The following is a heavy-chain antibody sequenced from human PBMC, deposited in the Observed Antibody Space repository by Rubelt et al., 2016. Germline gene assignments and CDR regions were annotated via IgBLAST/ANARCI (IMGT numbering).Heavy chain of an antibody. J-gene: IGHJ4*02. Sequence: QVQLQQWGAGLLKPSETLSLTCAVYGGSFSGYYWSWIRQPPGKGLEWIGEINHSGSTNYNPSLKIRVTYSVETSRYQVSLRLSPVTAADTAVDYCARGKIATIDYWGQGTLVTVSS. V-gene: IGHV4-34*01. D-gene: IGHD2-21*01. CDR1: GGSFSGYY. CDR2: INHSGST. CDR3: ARGKIATIDY.